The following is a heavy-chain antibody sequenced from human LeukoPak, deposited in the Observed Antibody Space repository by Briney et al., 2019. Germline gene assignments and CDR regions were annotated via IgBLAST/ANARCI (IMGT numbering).Heavy chain of an antibody. CDR3: AKEFYPTGGTVMDSQYYYYYGLDV. Sequence: ASVKVSCKASGYTFIDYYIHWVRQAPGQGREWMGIINPSGGSTSYAQKFQGRVTMTRHTSTSTVYMELRRLRSDDTAVYYCAKEFYPTGGTVMDSQYYYYYGLDVWGQGTTVTVSS. V-gene: IGHV1-46*01. J-gene: IGHJ6*02. CDR1: GYTFIDYY. D-gene: IGHD2-8*01. CDR2: INPSGGST.